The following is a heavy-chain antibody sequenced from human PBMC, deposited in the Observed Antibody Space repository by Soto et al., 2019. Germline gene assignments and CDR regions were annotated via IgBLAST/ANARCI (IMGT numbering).Heavy chain of an antibody. CDR2: VSHDGRNT. J-gene: IGHJ4*02. CDR3: AKGGRQWLVTYDFNY. Sequence: VQLVESGGGVVQPGRSLRLSCAASGFTFSDYAMHWVRQAPGKGLEWVAVVSHDGRNTHYADSVMGRFTISRDSSKSTVALEMTSRRAEDTAVYYFAKGGRQWLVTYDFNYWGQGALVTVSS. V-gene: IGHV3-30*18. CDR1: GFTFSDYA. D-gene: IGHD6-19*01.